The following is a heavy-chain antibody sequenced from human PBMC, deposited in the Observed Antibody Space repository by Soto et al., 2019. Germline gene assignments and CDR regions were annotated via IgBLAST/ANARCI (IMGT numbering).Heavy chain of an antibody. J-gene: IGHJ4*02. CDR3: ASRGYSGYEGYYFDY. CDR2: IYSGGST. V-gene: IGHV3-53*01. D-gene: IGHD5-12*01. Sequence: GGSLRLSCAASGFAVSSNYMSWVRQAPGKGLEWVSVIYSGGSTYYADSVKGRFTISRDNSKNTLYLQMNSLRAEDTAVYYCASRGYSGYEGYYFDYWGQGTLVTVSS. CDR1: GFAVSSNY.